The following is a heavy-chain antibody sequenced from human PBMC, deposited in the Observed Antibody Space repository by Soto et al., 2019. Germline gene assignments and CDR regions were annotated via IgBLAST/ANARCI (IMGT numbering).Heavy chain of an antibody. Sequence: QLQLRESGPGLVQPSGTLSLTCDVSGDSLTNNHWWSWVRQAPGKGLEWIGEIWHTGRPNYNPSPKSRVAISIDKYKNYFSLTLGSVTAADTAVYYCVRDSRTGCSSINCYMHWGQGTLVTVSS. J-gene: IGHJ4*02. D-gene: IGHD2-15*01. V-gene: IGHV4-4*02. CDR1: GDSLTNNHW. CDR3: VRDSRTGCSSINCYMH. CDR2: IWHTGRP.